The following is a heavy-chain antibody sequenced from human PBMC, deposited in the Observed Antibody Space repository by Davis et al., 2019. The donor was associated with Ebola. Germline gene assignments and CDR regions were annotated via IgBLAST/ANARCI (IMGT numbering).Heavy chain of an antibody. CDR2: ISSSGSTI. CDR3: AKGSVTIFGVAPDYYGMDV. Sequence: GGSLRLSCAASGFTFSTYTINWVRQAPGKGLEWVSYISSSGSTIYYADSVKGRFTISRDNAKNSLYLQMNSLRAEDTAVYYCAKGSVTIFGVAPDYYGMDVWGKGTTVTVSS. V-gene: IGHV3-48*04. CDR1: GFTFSTYT. D-gene: IGHD3-3*01. J-gene: IGHJ6*04.